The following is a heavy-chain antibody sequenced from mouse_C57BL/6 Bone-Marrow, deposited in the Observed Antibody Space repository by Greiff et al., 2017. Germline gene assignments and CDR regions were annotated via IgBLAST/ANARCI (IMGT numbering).Heavy chain of an antibody. V-gene: IGHV1-52*01. D-gene: IGHD1-1*01. CDR3: ARNGYFDY. CDR2: IDPSDSEP. CDR1: GYTFTSYW. J-gene: IGHJ2*01. Sequence: VQLQQPGAELVRPGSSVKLSCKASGYTFTSYWMHWVKQRPIQGLEWIGNIDPSDSEPHYNQKFKDKATLTVDKSSSTAYMQLSSLTSEDSAVYYCARNGYFDYWGQGTTLTVSS.